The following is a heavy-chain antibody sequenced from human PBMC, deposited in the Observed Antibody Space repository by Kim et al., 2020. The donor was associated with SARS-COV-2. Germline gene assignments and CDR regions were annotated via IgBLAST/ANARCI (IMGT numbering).Heavy chain of an antibody. Sequence: GGSLRLSCAASGFTFSSYAMHWVRQAPGKGLEWVAVISYDGSNKYYADSVKGRFTISRDNSKNTLYLQMNSLRAEDTAVYYCARDRAWVWFGVLLDYWGQGTLVTVSS. CDR1: GFTFSSYA. CDR3: ARDRAWVWFGVLLDY. CDR2: ISYDGSNK. J-gene: IGHJ4*02. V-gene: IGHV3-30*04. D-gene: IGHD3-10*01.